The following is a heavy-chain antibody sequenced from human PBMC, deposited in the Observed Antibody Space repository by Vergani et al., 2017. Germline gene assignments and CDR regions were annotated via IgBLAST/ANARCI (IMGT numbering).Heavy chain of an antibody. CDR3: TKGSRGYTGYFFDY. Sequence: VQLVESGGGLVQPGGSLRLSCAASGFSFPGYAMSWVRQAPGKGLEWVSSVSGSSATPYYADSVKGRFIISRDNSKNTLHLQMNSLRADDTAVYYCTKGSRGYTGYFFDYWGQGTLATVSS. CDR1: GFSFPGYA. V-gene: IGHV3-23*04. D-gene: IGHD5-12*01. J-gene: IGHJ4*02. CDR2: VSGSSATP.